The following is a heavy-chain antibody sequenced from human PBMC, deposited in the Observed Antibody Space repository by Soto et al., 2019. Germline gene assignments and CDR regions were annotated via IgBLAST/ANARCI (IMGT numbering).Heavy chain of an antibody. CDR3: ARRPYQWLSKTYAFDI. CDR1: GDSVSSNSAA. J-gene: IGHJ3*02. D-gene: IGHD6-19*01. Sequence: SQTLSLTCAISGDSVSSNSAAWNWIRQSPSRGLEWLGRTYYRSKWYNDYAVSVKSRITINPDTSKNQFSLQLNSVTPEDTAVYYCARRPYQWLSKTYAFDIWGQGTMVTVSS. CDR2: TYYRSKWYN. V-gene: IGHV6-1*01.